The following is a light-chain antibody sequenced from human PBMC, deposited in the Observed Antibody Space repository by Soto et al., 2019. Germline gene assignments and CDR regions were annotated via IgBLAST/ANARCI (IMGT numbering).Light chain of an antibody. Sequence: QSALTQPRSVSGSPGQSVTISCTGTSSDVGGYNYVSWCQQHPGKAPKLMIYDVSKGPSGVPDRFSGSKSGNTASLTISGLQAEDEADYYCCSYAGSYTWVFGGGTQLTVL. CDR2: DVS. CDR1: SSDVGGYNY. J-gene: IGLJ2*01. CDR3: CSYAGSYTWV. V-gene: IGLV2-11*01.